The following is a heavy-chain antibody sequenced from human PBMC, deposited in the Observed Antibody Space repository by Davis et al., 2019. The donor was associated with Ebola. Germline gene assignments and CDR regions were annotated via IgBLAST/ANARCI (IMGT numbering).Heavy chain of an antibody. CDR1: GGSISSYY. J-gene: IGHJ6*02. V-gene: IGHV4-59*01. CDR3: AREGQYGSGSPWDPYYYYYGMDV. D-gene: IGHD3-10*01. Sequence: PSETLSLTCTVSGGSISSYYWSWIRQPPGKGLEWIGYIYYSGSTNYNPSLKSRVTISVDTSKNQFSLKLSSVTAADTAVYYCAREGQYGSGSPWDPYYYYYGMDVWGQGTTVTVSS. CDR2: IYYSGST.